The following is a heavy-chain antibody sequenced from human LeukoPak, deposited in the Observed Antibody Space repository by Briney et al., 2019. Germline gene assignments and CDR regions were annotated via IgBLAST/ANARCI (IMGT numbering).Heavy chain of an antibody. Sequence: ASVTVSCTASGYTFTSYAISWVRQAPGQGLEWMGGIIPIFGTANYAQKFQGRVTITADESTSTAYMELSSLRSEDTAVYYCARARPGPGYYFDYWGQGTLVTVSS. V-gene: IGHV1-69*13. CDR1: GYTFTSYA. CDR3: ARARPGPGYYFDY. J-gene: IGHJ4*02. CDR2: IIPIFGTA. D-gene: IGHD3-9*01.